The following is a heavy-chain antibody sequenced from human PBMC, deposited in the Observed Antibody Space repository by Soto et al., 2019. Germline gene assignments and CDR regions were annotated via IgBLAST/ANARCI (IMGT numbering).Heavy chain of an antibody. V-gene: IGHV4-30-2*01. J-gene: IGHJ4*02. CDR1: GGSISSGGYS. CDR2: IYHSGST. CDR3: AGSRGSPVPLDY. D-gene: IGHD1-26*01. Sequence: QLQLQESGSGLVKPSQTLSLTCAVSGGSISSGGYSWSWIRQPPGKGLEWIGYIYHSGSTYYNPSLKSRVTISVDRSNNQFSLKLSSVTAADTAVYYCAGSRGSPVPLDYWGQGTLVTVSS.